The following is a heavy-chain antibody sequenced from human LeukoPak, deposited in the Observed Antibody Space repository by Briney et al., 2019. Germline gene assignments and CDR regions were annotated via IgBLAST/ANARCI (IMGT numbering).Heavy chain of an antibody. CDR1: GGSISSYY. J-gene: IGHJ5*02. CDR3: ARGPAVGYNWFDP. D-gene: IGHD2-2*01. CDR2: IYYSGST. V-gene: IGHV4-59*01. Sequence: PSETLSLTCTASGGSISSYYLSWIRQPPGKGLEWIGYIYYSGSTNYNPSLKSRVTISVDTSKNQFSLKLSSVTAADTAVYYCARGPAVGYNWFDPWGQGTLVTVSS.